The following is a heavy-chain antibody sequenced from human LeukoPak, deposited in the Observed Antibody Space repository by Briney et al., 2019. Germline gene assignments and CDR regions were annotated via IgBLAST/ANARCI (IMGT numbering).Heavy chain of an antibody. CDR1: GFTFSSYG. D-gene: IGHD3-9*01. CDR3: AKSKDILTEFDY. J-gene: IGHJ4*02. V-gene: IGHV3-30*18. Sequence: QPGGSLRLSCAASGFTFSSYGMHWVRQAPGKGLEWVAVISYDGSNKYYADSVKGRFSISRDNSKNTLYLQMNSLRAEDTAVYYCAKSKDILTEFDYWGQGTLVTVSS. CDR2: ISYDGSNK.